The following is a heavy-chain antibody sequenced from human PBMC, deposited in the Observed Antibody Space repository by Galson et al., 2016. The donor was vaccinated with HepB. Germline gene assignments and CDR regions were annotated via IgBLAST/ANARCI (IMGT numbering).Heavy chain of an antibody. CDR1: GFRFSTYA. J-gene: IGHJ4*02. D-gene: IGHD3-10*01. V-gene: IGHV3-23*01. Sequence: SLRLSCAASGFRFSTYAMTWVRQAPGKGLEWVSGISGSGGSTYYVDSLKGRFTISSENSKNTLYLQLNSMRAADTAIYYCAKEIPGGESTASPFDYWGQGTLLTVSS. CDR3: AKEIPGGESTASPFDY. CDR2: ISGSGGST.